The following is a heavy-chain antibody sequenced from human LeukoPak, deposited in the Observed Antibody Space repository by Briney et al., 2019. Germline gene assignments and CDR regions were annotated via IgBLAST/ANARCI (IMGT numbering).Heavy chain of an antibody. Sequence: PGGSLRLSCAASGFTFSSYAMSWVRQAPGKGLEWVSRINTDVSSTSYADSVKGRFTISRDNAKNTLYLQMNSLRAEDTAVYYCARGIGNYLPLDYWGQGTLVTVSS. V-gene: IGHV3-74*01. J-gene: IGHJ4*02. CDR1: GFTFSSYA. CDR3: ARGIGNYLPLDY. CDR2: INTDVSST. D-gene: IGHD1-7*01.